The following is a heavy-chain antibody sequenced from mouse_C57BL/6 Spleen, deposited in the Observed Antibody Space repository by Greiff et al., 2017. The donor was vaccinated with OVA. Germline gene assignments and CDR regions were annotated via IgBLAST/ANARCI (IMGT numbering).Heavy chain of an antibody. J-gene: IGHJ2*01. Sequence: EVKLMESGPGLVKPSQSLSLTCSVTGYSITSGYYWNWIRQFPGNKLEWMGYISYDGSNNYNTSLKNRISITRDTSKNQFFLKLNSVTTEDTATYYCARGKYLDYWGQGTTLTVSS. CDR2: ISYDGSN. CDR3: ARGKYLDY. V-gene: IGHV3-6*01. CDR1: GYSITSGYY.